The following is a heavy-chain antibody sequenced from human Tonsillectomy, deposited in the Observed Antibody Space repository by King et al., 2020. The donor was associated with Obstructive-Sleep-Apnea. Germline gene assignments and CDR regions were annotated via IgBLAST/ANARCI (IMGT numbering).Heavy chain of an antibody. V-gene: IGHV3-13*01. CDR1: GFTFSNYD. J-gene: IGHJ2*01. D-gene: IGHD3-3*01. CDR2: IGTAGDI. Sequence: VQLVESGGGLVQPGGSLRLSCAASGFTFSNYDMHWVRQATGKGLEWVSGIGTAGDIYYAGSVKGRFTISRENAKNSLYLQMNSLRAGDTAVYYCARDFLGTHWYFDLWGRGTLVTVSS. CDR3: ARDFLGTHWYFDL.